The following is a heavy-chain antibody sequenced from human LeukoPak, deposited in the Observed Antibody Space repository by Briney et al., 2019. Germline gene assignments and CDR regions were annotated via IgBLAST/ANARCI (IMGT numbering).Heavy chain of an antibody. J-gene: IGHJ4*02. CDR3: AGGGSIEVAGY. D-gene: IGHD6-19*01. CDR1: GFTFSDYY. Sequence: GGSLRLSCAASGFTFSDYYMSWIRQAPGKGLEWVSYISSSSSFTNHADSVKGRFTISRDNAKNSLYLHMNSLRAEDTAVYYCAGGGSIEVAGYWGQGTLVTVSS. V-gene: IGHV3-11*03. CDR2: ISSSSSFT.